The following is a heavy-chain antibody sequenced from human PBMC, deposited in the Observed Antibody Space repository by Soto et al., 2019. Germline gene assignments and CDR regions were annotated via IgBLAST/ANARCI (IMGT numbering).Heavy chain of an antibody. CDR1: GFTFSSYA. CDR3: ARVKWELPDY. V-gene: IGHV3-30-3*01. CDR2: ISYDGSNK. D-gene: IGHD1-26*01. Sequence: QVQLVESGGGVVQPGRSLRLSCAASGFTFSSYAMQWVRQAPGKGLEWVAVISYDGSNKYYADSVKGRFTISRDNSKNTLYLQMNSLRAEDTAVYYCARVKWELPDYWGQGTLVTVSS. J-gene: IGHJ4*02.